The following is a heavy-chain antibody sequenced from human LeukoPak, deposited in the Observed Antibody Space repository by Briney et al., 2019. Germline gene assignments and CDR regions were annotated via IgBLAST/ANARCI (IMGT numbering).Heavy chain of an antibody. CDR1: GYTFTGYY. D-gene: IGHD6-19*01. J-gene: IGHJ4*02. CDR3: ARDVSYLSSGWYEGDY. Sequence: ASVKVSCKASGYTFTGYYMHWVRQAPGQGLEWMGWINPNSGGTNYAQKFQGRVTMTRDTSISTAYMELSRLRSDDTAVYYCARDVSYLSSGWYEGDYWGQGTLVTVSS. V-gene: IGHV1-2*02. CDR2: INPNSGGT.